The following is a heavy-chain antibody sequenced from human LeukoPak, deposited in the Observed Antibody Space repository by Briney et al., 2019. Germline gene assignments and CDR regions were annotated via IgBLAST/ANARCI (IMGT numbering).Heavy chain of an antibody. CDR3: ARDMDNYYYGMDV. Sequence: SVTVSCKASGGTFSSYAISWVRQAPGQGLGWMGRIIPILGIANYAQKFQGRVTITADKSTSTAYMELSSLRSEDTAVYYCARDMDNYYYGMDVWGQGTTVTVSS. CDR2: IIPILGIA. J-gene: IGHJ6*02. CDR1: GGTFSSYA. D-gene: IGHD2-2*03. V-gene: IGHV1-69*04.